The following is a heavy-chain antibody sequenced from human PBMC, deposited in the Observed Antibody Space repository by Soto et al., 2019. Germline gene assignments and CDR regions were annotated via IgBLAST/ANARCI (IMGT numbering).Heavy chain of an antibody. CDR3: ARSSSWHTYYYYYMDV. V-gene: IGHV4-39*07. CDR2: IYYSGST. Sequence: SETLSLTCTVSGGSISSSSYYWGWIRRPPGKGLEWIGSIYYSGSTYYNPSLKSRVTISVDTSKNQFSLKLSSVTAADTAVYYCARSSSWHTYYYYYMDVWGKGTTVTVSS. J-gene: IGHJ6*03. D-gene: IGHD6-13*01. CDR1: GGSISSSSYY.